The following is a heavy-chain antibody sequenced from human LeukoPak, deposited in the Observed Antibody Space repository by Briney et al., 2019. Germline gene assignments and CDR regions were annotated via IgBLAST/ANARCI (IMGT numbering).Heavy chain of an antibody. V-gene: IGHV4-34*01. CDR1: DGSITNYD. CDR2: INHSGST. J-gene: IGHJ4*02. D-gene: IGHD3-3*01. CDR3: ASETIFGVVFDGY. Sequence: PSETLSLTCTVSDGSITNYDWSWVRQPPGKGLEWIGEINHSGSTNYNPSLKSRVTISVDTSKNQFSLKLSSVTAADTAVYYCASETIFGVVFDGYWGQGTLVTVSS.